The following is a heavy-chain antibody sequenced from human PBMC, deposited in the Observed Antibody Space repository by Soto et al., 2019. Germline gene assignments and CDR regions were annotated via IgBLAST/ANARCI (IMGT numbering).Heavy chain of an antibody. CDR3: ARLRSIAVAEYYFDY. D-gene: IGHD6-19*01. CDR1: GGTFSSYA. CDR2: IIPIFGTA. Sequence: SVKVSCKASGGTFSSYAISWVRQAPGQGLEWMGGIIPIFGTANYAQKFRGRVTITADESTSTAYMELSSLRSEDTAVYYCARLRSIAVAEYYFDYWGQGTLVTVSS. J-gene: IGHJ4*02. V-gene: IGHV1-69*13.